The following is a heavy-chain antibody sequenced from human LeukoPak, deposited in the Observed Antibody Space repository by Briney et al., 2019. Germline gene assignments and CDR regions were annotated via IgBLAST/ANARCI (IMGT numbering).Heavy chain of an antibody. J-gene: IGHJ6*03. V-gene: IGHV3-48*04. CDR2: ISSSGSTI. Sequence: GGSLRLSCAASGFTFSSYSMNWVRQAPGKGLEWVSYISSSGSTIYYADSVKGRFTISRDNAKNSLYLQMNSLRAEDTAVYYCATAGRGHMDVWGKGTTVTISS. CDR3: ATAGRGHMDV. D-gene: IGHD1-1*01. CDR1: GFTFSSYS.